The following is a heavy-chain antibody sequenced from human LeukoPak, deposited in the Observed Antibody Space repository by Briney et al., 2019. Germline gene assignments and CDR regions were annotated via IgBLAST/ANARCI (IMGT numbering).Heavy chain of an antibody. J-gene: IGHJ4*02. Sequence: GESLKISCKVSGYSFTNYWIGWVRQMPGKGLEWMGIIHPGKSSTLYSPSFQGQVTISADKSITTAYLQWSSLKASDTAIYYCATPSGATYPTDFDNWGQETLVTVSS. CDR2: IHPGKSST. CDR1: GYSFTNYW. CDR3: ATPSGATYPTDFDN. D-gene: IGHD2-2*01. V-gene: IGHV5-51*01.